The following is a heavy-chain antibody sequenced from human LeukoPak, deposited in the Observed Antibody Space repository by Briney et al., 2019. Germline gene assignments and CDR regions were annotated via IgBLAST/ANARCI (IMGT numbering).Heavy chain of an antibody. CDR3: ARAPSYCSSSSCYVMAFDP. V-gene: IGHV4-61*08. D-gene: IGHD2-2*01. Sequence: SETLSLTCTVSGGSISSAGYYWSWIRQPPGKGLEWIGYIYYSGSINYNPSLKSRVTISIDTSKKQFSLKLRSVTAADTAVYYCARAPSYCSSSSCYVMAFDPWGQGTLVTVSS. CDR2: IYYSGSI. J-gene: IGHJ5*02. CDR1: GGSISSAGYY.